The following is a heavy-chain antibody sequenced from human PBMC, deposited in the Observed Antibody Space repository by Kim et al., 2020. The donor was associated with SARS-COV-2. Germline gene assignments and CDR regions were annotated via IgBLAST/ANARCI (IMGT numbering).Heavy chain of an antibody. D-gene: IGHD2-21*01. V-gene: IGHV1-8*01. J-gene: IGHJ4*02. CDR1: GYTFTSYD. Sequence: ASVKVSCKASGYTFTSYDINWVRQATGQGLEWMGWMNPNSGNTGYAQKFQGRVTMTRNTSISTAYMELSSLRSEDMAVYYCASGPLPRHCGGDCLPSDYWGQGTLVTVSS. CDR3: ASGPLPRHCGGDCLPSDY. CDR2: MNPNSGNT.